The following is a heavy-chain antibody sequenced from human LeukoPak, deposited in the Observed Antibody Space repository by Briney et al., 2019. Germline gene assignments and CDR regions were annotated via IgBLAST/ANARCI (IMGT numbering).Heavy chain of an antibody. D-gene: IGHD3-22*01. CDR3: ARRTDYYDSSGYYHNWFDP. CDR1: GVSISSSYSY. V-gene: IGHV4-39*01. J-gene: IGHJ5*02. Sequence: PSETLSLTCTVSGVSISSSYSYWGWIRQPPGMGLEWIGSIYYTGNTYYNASLKSQVSISIDTSKNQFSLKLTSVTAADTAVYYCARRTDYYDSSGYYHNWFDPWGQGTLVTVSS. CDR2: IYYTGNT.